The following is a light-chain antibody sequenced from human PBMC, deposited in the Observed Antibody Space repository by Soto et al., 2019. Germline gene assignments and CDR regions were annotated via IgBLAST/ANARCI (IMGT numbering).Light chain of an antibody. V-gene: IGKV1-5*03. CDR1: QSISSW. CDR2: MGS. Sequence: IQVTQSPSTQFAYVRDRVTITCRASQSISSWLAWYQQKPGIAPKYTIYMGSSLESGVPSRCSGSGSVSELTLTISSHQPYEFVTYQTLGDICYTMTFGEGTKVDIK. J-gene: IGKJ1*01. CDR3: LGDICYTMT.